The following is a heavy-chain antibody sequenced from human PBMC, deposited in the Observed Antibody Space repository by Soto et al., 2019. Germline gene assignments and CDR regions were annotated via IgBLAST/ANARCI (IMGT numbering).Heavy chain of an antibody. D-gene: IGHD3-22*01. V-gene: IGHV1-18*01. CDR2: ISAYNGNT. CDR3: ARDSYYYDSSGYYYSDGVDY. CDR1: GYSFTSYG. Sequence: RASVRVSCKASGYSFTSYGISWVLQAPGQGLEWMGWISAYNGNTNYAQKLQGRVTMTTDTSTSTAYMELRSLRSDDTAVYYCARDSYYYDSSGYYYSDGVDYWGQGTLVTVSS. J-gene: IGHJ4*02.